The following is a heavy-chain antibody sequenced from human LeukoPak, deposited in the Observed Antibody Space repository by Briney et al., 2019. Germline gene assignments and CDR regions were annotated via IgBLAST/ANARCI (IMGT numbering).Heavy chain of an antibody. CDR3: AKVGASGYADYFDY. Sequence: SETLSLTCTVSGGSISSYYWSWIRQPPGKGLEWIGYIYYSGSTNYNPSLKSRVTISVDTSKNQFSLKLSSVTAADTAVYYCAKVGASGYADYFDYWGQGTLVTVSS. D-gene: IGHD3-10*01. CDR2: IYYSGST. CDR1: GGSISSYY. J-gene: IGHJ4*02. V-gene: IGHV4-59*01.